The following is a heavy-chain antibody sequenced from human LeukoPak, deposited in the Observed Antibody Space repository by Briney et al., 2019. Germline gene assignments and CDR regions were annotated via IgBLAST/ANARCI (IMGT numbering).Heavy chain of an antibody. J-gene: IGHJ6*02. CDR1: GFTFSSYA. V-gene: IGHV3-23*01. CDR3: ARGGWELQSRYYGLDV. Sequence: PGGSLRLSCAASGFTFSSYAMSWVRQAPGKGLEWVSAISGSGGSTYYADSVKGRFTISRDNSKNTLHLQMNSLRAEDTAVYYCARGGWELQSRYYGLDVWGQGTTVTVSS. D-gene: IGHD1-26*01. CDR2: ISGSGGST.